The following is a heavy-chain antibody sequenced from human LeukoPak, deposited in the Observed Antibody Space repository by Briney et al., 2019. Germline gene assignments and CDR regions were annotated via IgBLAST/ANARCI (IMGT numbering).Heavy chain of an antibody. V-gene: IGHV1-2*04. CDR3: ARLWFGDGSDAFDI. D-gene: IGHD3-10*01. CDR1: GYTVTGYY. J-gene: IGHJ3*02. CDR2: INPNSGGT. Sequence: ASVKVSCKASGYTVTGYYMHWARQAPGQGLEWMGWINPNSGGTNYAQKFQGWVTMTRDTSISTAYMELSRLRSDDTAVYYCARLWFGDGSDAFDIWGQGTMVTVSS.